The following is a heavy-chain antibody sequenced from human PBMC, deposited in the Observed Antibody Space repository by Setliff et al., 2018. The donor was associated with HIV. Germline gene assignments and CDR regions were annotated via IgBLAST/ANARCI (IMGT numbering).Heavy chain of an antibody. D-gene: IGHD2-15*01. J-gene: IGHJ5*02. CDR3: ARHTVDISLLVLQDPGALDT. CDR1: GFIFTDYQ. Sequence: ASVKVSCKASGFIFTDYQIHWVRQAPGQGLEWMGIINPSGGSTSYAQRFQGRVTMSVDKSSITAFLQWSALRASDTGFYYCARHTVDISLLVLQDPGALDTWGQGTLVTVSS. CDR2: INPSGGST. V-gene: IGHV1-46*01.